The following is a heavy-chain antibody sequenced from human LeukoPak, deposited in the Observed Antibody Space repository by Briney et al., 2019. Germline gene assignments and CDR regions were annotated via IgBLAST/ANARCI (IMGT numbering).Heavy chain of an antibody. Sequence: QSGGSLRLSCAASGFTFGSYGMHWVRQAPGKGLEWVAVISYDGSNKYYADSVKGRFTISRDNSKNTLYLEMNSLRAEDTAVYYCAKDPYSYGPYGMDVWGQGTTVTVSS. CDR2: ISYDGSNK. CDR3: AKDPYSYGPYGMDV. V-gene: IGHV3-30*18. J-gene: IGHJ6*02. CDR1: GFTFGSYG. D-gene: IGHD5-18*01.